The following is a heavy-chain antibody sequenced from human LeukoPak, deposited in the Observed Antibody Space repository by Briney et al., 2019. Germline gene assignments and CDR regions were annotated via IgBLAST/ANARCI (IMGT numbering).Heavy chain of an antibody. CDR1: GFTFSSYS. V-gene: IGHV3-23*01. CDR2: ISGSGGGT. CDR3: ARRSSGYYSHLDF. J-gene: IGHJ4*02. Sequence: GGSLRLSCAASGFTFSSYSMSWVRQAPGKGLEWVSAISGSGGGTYYADSVKGRFTISRDDSKNTLYLQMNSLTAEDTAVYNCARRSSGYYSHLDFWGQGTLVTVS. D-gene: IGHD3-22*01.